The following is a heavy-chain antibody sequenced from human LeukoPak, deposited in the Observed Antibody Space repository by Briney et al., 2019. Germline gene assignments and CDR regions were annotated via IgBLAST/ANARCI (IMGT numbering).Heavy chain of an antibody. CDR3: ARGVAGPFPYYYYGMDV. Sequence: SETLSLTCAVSGGSICSGGYSWSWIRQPPGKGLEWIGYIYHSGSTYYNPSLKSRVTISVDGSKNQFSLKLSSVTAADTAVYYCARGVAGPFPYYYYGMDVWGQGTTVTVSS. CDR1: GGSICSGGYS. V-gene: IGHV4-30-2*01. D-gene: IGHD1-14*01. J-gene: IGHJ6*02. CDR2: IYHSGST.